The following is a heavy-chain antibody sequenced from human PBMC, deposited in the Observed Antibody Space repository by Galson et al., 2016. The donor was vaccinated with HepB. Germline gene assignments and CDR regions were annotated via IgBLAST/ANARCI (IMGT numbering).Heavy chain of an antibody. J-gene: IGHJ6*02. CDR1: GFTFSSYW. CDR3: ARDGPGWVMATITILVYYYGMDV. CDR2: IKQDANEK. D-gene: IGHD5-24*01. Sequence: SLRLSCAASGFTFSSYWMSWVRQAPGKGLEWGANIKQDANEKNYVGSVKGRFTISRDNAKNSLYLQMNSLRDEDTAVYYCARDGPGWVMATITILVYYYGMDVWGQGTTVTVSS. V-gene: IGHV3-7*01.